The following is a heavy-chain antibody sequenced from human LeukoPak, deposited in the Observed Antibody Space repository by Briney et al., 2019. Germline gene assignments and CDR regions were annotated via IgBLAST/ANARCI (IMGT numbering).Heavy chain of an antibody. Sequence: SETLSLTCTVSGGSISSYYWSWIRQPAGKGLEWIGRIYTSGSTNYNPSLKSRVTMSVDTSKNQFSLKLSSVTAADTAVYYCARGGDTAMVKAFDIWGQEAMVTVSS. D-gene: IGHD5-18*01. J-gene: IGHJ3*02. CDR3: ARGGDTAMVKAFDI. V-gene: IGHV4-4*07. CDR2: IYTSGST. CDR1: GGSISSYY.